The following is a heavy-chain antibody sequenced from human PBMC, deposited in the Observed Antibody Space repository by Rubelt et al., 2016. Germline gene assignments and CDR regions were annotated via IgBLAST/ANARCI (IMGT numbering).Heavy chain of an antibody. J-gene: IGHJ4*02. D-gene: IGHD1-26*01. Sequence: ASGFTFSSYGMHWVRQAPGKGLEWVAVIWYDGSNKYYADSVKGRFTISRDNAKNSLYLQMNSLRAEDTAVYYCARSDSGGPGWVVYWGQGTLVTVSS. V-gene: IGHV3-33*03. CDR3: ARSDSGGPGWVVY. CDR2: IWYDGSNK. CDR1: GFTFSSYG.